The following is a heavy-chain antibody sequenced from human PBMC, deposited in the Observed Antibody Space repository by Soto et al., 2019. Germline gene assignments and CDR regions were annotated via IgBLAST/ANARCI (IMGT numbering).Heavy chain of an antibody. J-gene: IGHJ4*02. Sequence: ASVKVSCKASGYTFTGYYMHWVRQAPGQGLEWMGWINPNSGGTNYAQKFQGWVTMTRDTSISTAYMELSRLRSDDTAVYYCARDRSGWYVGVLAYSVQGTLVIV. D-gene: IGHD6-19*01. CDR2: INPNSGGT. CDR1: GYTFTGYY. V-gene: IGHV1-2*04. CDR3: ARDRSGWYVGVLAY.